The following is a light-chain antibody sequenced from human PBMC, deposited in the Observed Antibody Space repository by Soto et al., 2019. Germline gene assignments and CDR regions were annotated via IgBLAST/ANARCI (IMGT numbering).Light chain of an antibody. V-gene: IGKV3-20*01. CDR1: QSVSSSY. Sequence: EILLTQSPGSLSLSPGERATLSCRASQSVSSSYLAWYQQKPGLAPRLLISGASIRATGIPDRFSGSGSGTDFTLTISRLEPEDFAVYYCQQYCRSPPLTFGGGTKVEIK. CDR2: GAS. CDR3: QQYCRSPPLT. J-gene: IGKJ4*01.